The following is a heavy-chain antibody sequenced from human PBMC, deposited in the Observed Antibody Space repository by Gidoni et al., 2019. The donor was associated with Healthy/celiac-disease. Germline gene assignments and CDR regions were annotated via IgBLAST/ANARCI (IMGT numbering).Heavy chain of an antibody. CDR3: ARGWFAYYDFWSGYGGMDV. Sequence: QVQLVQSGAEVKKPGASVKVSCKASGYTFTGYYMHWVRQAPGQGLEWMGWINPNSGGTNYAQKCQGWVTMTRDTSISTAYMELSRLRSDDTAVYYCARGWFAYYDFWSGYGGMDVWGQGTTVTVSS. J-gene: IGHJ6*02. CDR1: GYTFTGYY. V-gene: IGHV1-2*04. CDR2: INPNSGGT. D-gene: IGHD3-3*01.